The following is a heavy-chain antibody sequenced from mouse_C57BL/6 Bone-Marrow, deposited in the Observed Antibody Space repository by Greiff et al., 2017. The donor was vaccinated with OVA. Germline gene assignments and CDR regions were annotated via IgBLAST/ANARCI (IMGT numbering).Heavy chain of an antibody. V-gene: IGHV5-17*01. CDR2: ISSGSSTI. Sequence: EVQGVESGGGLVKPGGSLKLSCAASGFTFSDYGMHWVRQAPETGLEWVAYISSGSSTIYYADPVKGRFTISRDNAKNTLFLQMTSVRSEDTAMYYCARGEVWLRRDWYFDVWGTGTTVTVSS. CDR1: GFTFSDYG. J-gene: IGHJ1*03. CDR3: ARGEVWLRRDWYFDV. D-gene: IGHD2-2*01.